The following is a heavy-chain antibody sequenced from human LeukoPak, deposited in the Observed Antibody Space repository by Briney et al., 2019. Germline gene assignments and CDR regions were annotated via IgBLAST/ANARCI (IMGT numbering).Heavy chain of an antibody. CDR1: GFTFDDYA. D-gene: IGHD3-10*01. Sequence: GGSLRLSCAASGFTFDDYAMHWVRQSPGKGLEWVSLISGDGGSTYYADSVKGRFTISRDNSKNSLYLQMNSLRTEDTALYYCAKDSKSTGDFDYWGQGTLVTVSS. CDR2: ISGDGGST. V-gene: IGHV3-43*02. J-gene: IGHJ4*02. CDR3: AKDSKSTGDFDY.